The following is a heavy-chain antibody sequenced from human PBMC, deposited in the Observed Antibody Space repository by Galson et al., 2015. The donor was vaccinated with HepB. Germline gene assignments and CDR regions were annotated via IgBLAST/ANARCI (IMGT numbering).Heavy chain of an antibody. D-gene: IGHD1-26*01. Sequence: SLRLSCAASGFTFSSYAVSWVRQAPGKGLEWVSAISGSGGSTYYADSVKGRFTISRDNSKNTLYLQMNSLRAEDTAVYYCAKVTEVRELEADDAFDIWGQGTMVTVSS. CDR2: ISGSGGST. J-gene: IGHJ3*02. CDR1: GFTFSSYA. CDR3: AKVTEVRELEADDAFDI. V-gene: IGHV3-23*01.